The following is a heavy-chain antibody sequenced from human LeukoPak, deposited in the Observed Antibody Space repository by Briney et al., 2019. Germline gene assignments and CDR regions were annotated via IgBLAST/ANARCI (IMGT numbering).Heavy chain of an antibody. CDR1: GGSFSGYY. D-gene: IGHD2-21*01. Sequence: SETLSLTCAVYGGSFSGYYWSWIRQPPGKGLEWIGEINHSGSTNYNPSLKSRVTISVDTSKNQFSLKLSSVTAADTAVYYRARDFPISDNNWFDSWGQGTLVTVPS. V-gene: IGHV4-34*01. J-gene: IGHJ5*01. CDR2: INHSGST. CDR3: ARDFPISDNNWFDS.